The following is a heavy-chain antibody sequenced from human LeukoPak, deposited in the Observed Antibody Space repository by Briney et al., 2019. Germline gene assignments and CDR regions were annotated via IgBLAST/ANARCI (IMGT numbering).Heavy chain of an antibody. CDR1: GGSISSSNW. D-gene: IGHD3-3*01. J-gene: IGHJ6*03. Sequence: SETLSLTCAVSGGSISSSNWWSWVRQPPGKGLEWIGEIYHSGSTNYNPSLKSRVTISVDKSKNQFSLKLSSVTAADTAVYYCARTYYDFWSGYSPRNNYMDVWGKGTTVTVSS. CDR3: ARTYYDFWSGYSPRNNYMDV. V-gene: IGHV4-4*02. CDR2: IYHSGST.